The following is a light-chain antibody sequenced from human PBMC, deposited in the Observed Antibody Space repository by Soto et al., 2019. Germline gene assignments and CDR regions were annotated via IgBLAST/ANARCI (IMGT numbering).Light chain of an antibody. CDR1: QSFSTW. V-gene: IGKV1-5*03. Sequence: DVQMTQSPSTLSASVGDRVTITCRASQSFSTWLAWYQQKPGKAPKLLIYKTSNLESGVPSRFSGSGSVTEFTLTISSLQPEDFATYYCQQYNSYPYTFGQGTKLEIK. CDR3: QQYNSYPYT. J-gene: IGKJ2*01. CDR2: KTS.